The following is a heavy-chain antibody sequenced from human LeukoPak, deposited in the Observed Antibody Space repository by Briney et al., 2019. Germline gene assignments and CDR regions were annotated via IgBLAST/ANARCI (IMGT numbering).Heavy chain of an antibody. CDR1: AGSFSGYY. CDR2: INHSGST. D-gene: IGHD3-10*01. Sequence: SETLSLTCAVYAGSFSGYYWSWIRQPPGEGLEWIGEINHSGSTNYNSSLKSRVTISVDTSKNQFSLKLSSVTAADTAVYYCARGYYGSGSHCCHMDVWGKGTTITVS. CDR3: ARGYYGSGSHCCHMDV. J-gene: IGHJ6*03. V-gene: IGHV4-34*01.